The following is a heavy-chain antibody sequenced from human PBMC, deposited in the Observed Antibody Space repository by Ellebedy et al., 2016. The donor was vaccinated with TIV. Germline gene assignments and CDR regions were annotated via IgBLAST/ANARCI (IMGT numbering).Heavy chain of an antibody. CDR1: GYTFLSYG. J-gene: IGHJ4*02. D-gene: IGHD2-21*01. CDR2: ISAGNGDT. V-gene: IGHV1-18*01. Sequence: AASVKVSCKASGYTFLSYGINWARQAPGQGLEWVGSISAGNGDTNYAQNFQGRVSMTTDTSTTTVHLELRSLRSDDSATYFCARGMSAIQEVTSYYFDYWGQGTLVTVSS. CDR3: ARGMSAIQEVTSYYFDY.